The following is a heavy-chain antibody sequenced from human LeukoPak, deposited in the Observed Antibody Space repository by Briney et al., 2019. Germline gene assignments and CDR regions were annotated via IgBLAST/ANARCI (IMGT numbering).Heavy chain of an antibody. CDR2: IFYSGST. CDR1: GGSINNYY. D-gene: IGHD3-22*01. J-gene: IGHJ3*02. CDR3: ARVVLNAFDI. Sequence: PSETLSLTCTVSGGSINNYYWSWIRQPPGKGLEWIGYIFYSGSTNYNPSLKSRVTISVDTSKNQFSLELSSVTAADTAVYYCARVVLNAFDIWGQGTMVTVSS. V-gene: IGHV4-59*12.